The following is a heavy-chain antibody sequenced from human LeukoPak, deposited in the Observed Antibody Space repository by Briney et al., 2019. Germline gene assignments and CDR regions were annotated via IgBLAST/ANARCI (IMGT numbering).Heavy chain of an antibody. CDR3: AKGGAGLDYDFWSGYSYAFDI. D-gene: IGHD3-3*01. J-gene: IGHJ3*02. CDR2: ISGSGGST. V-gene: IGHV3-23*01. CDR1: GFTFSSYA. Sequence: PGGSLRLSCAASGFTFSSYAMSWVRQAPGKGLEWVSAISGSGGSTYYADSVKGRFTISRDNSKNTLYLQMNSLRAGDTAVYYCAKGGAGLDYDFWSGYSYAFDIWGQGKMVTVFS.